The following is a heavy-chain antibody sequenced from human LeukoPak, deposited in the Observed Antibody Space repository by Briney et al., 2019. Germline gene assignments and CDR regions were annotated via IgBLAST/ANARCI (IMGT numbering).Heavy chain of an antibody. CDR1: GGSISSYY. Sequence: SETLSLTCTVSGGSISSYYWSWIRQPPGKGLEWIGYIYYSGSTNYNPSLKSRVTISVDTSKNQFSLKLSSVTAADTAVYYCARLNHGAFDIWGQGTMVTVSS. V-gene: IGHV4-59*08. J-gene: IGHJ3*02. D-gene: IGHD1-14*01. CDR3: ARLNHGAFDI. CDR2: IYYSGST.